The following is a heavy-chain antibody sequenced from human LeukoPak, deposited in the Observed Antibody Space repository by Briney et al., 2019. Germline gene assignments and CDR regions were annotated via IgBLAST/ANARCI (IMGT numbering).Heavy chain of an antibody. D-gene: IGHD3-10*01. Sequence: ASVKVSCKASGYTFTSYAMNWVRQAPGQGLEWMGWINTNTGNPTYAQGFTGRFVFSLDTSVSTAYLQISSLKAEDTAVYYCAREDSGYGVGVKGLKYWGQGTLVTVSS. CDR3: AREDSGYGVGVKGLKY. CDR1: GYTFTSYA. CDR2: INTNTGNP. J-gene: IGHJ4*02. V-gene: IGHV7-4-1*02.